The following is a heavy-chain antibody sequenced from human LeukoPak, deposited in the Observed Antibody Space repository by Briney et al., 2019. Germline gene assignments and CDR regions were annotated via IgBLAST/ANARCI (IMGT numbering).Heavy chain of an antibody. CDR1: GGSFSGYY. V-gene: IGHV4-34*01. J-gene: IGHJ4*02. CDR3: ARHGGYREYYFDY. Sequence: SETLSLTCAVYGGSFSGYYWSWIRQPPGKGLEWIGEINHSGSTNYNPSLKSRVTISVDTSKNQFSLKLSSVTAADTAVYYCARHGGYREYYFDYWGQGTLVTVSS. CDR2: INHSGST. D-gene: IGHD6-13*01.